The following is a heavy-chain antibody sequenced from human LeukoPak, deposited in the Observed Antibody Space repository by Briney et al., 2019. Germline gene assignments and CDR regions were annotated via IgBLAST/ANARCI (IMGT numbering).Heavy chain of an antibody. CDR2: FFYRGST. CDR1: GDSISNHY. J-gene: IGHJ4*02. CDR3: AGAPNQDFFDY. V-gene: IGHV4-59*11. Sequence: PSETLSLTCTVSGDSISNHYWNWIRQPPGKGLEWIGNFFYRGSTNYNPSLKSRVTISVDTSKNQFSLNLNSVSAADTAVYYCAGAPNQDFFDYWGRGTLVTVSS. D-gene: IGHD3-10*01.